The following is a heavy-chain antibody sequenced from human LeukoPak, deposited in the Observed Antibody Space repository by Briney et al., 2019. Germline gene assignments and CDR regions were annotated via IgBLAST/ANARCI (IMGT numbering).Heavy chain of an antibody. D-gene: IGHD3-10*01. CDR2: INHSGST. V-gene: IGHV4-34*01. J-gene: IGHJ6*02. CDR1: GGSLSAYY. CDR3: AGPLRGVINYYYGMDV. Sequence: SETLSLTCAVYGGSLSAYYWSWIRQPPGKGLEWIGEINHSGSTNYNPSLKSRVTISVDTSKNQFSLKLSSVTAADTAVYYCAGPLRGVINYYYGMDVWGQGTTVTVSS.